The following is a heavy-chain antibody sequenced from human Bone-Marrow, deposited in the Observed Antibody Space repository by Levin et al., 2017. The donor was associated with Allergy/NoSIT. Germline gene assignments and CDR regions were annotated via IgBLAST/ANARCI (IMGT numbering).Heavy chain of an antibody. J-gene: IGHJ4*02. Sequence: PGGSLRLSCKASGYSFTRYWIGWVRQMPGKGLEWMGTIYPGDSDTRYSPSFQGQVTISADRSISTAYLQWSSLKASDTAMYYCARQVDYIWVNPYYFDYWGQGTLVTVSS. CDR2: IYPGDSDT. V-gene: IGHV5-51*01. CDR3: ARQVDYIWVNPYYFDY. CDR1: GYSFTRYW. D-gene: IGHD3-16*01.